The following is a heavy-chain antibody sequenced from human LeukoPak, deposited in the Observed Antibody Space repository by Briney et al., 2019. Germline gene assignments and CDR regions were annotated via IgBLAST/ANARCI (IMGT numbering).Heavy chain of an antibody. CDR1: GYTFTGYY. D-gene: IGHD6-6*01. V-gene: IGHV1-2*02. CDR3: AGSIAGSGQMPHDY. CDR2: INPDRGGT. Sequence: ASVKVSCKASGYTFTGYYIHWVRQAPGQGLQWMAWINPDRGGTNYAQKFQGRVTLTRDTSISTAYMELSGLRSDDTAVYYWAGSIAGSGQMPHDYWGQGTLVTVSS. J-gene: IGHJ4*02.